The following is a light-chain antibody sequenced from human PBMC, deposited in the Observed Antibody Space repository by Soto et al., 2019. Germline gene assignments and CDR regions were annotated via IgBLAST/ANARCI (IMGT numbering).Light chain of an antibody. CDR1: QSVSSY. J-gene: IGKJ4*01. V-gene: IGKV3-11*01. Sequence: EIVLTQSPATLSLSPGERATLSCRASQSVSSYLAWYQQKPGQAPRLLIYDASNRATGIPARFSGSGSGTDFTPTLTSLEAADFAVYYCQQRNKWPRELTFVRGTKVEIK. CDR2: DAS. CDR3: QQRNKWPRELT.